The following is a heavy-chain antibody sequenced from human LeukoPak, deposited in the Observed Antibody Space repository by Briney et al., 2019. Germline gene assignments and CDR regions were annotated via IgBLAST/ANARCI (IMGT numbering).Heavy chain of an antibody. CDR2: MYFSGGT. D-gene: IGHD1-26*01. J-gene: IGHJ1*01. CDR1: GDSFSRSNFY. V-gene: IGHV4-39*01. Sequence: PSETLSLTCSVSGDSFSRSNFYWGWIRQSPGKGLEWIGSMYFSGGTFYTPSLESRVTISGDTSKNQFSLKLSSVSAADTAVYYCVRLFCATTSCPRGYVQHWGQGTRVTVSS. CDR3: VRLFCATTSCPRGYVQH.